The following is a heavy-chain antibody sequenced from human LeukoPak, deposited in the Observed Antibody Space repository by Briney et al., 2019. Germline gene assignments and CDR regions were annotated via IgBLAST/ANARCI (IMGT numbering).Heavy chain of an antibody. CDR3: ARGCPTYYYDGSDPRAQVDY. Sequence: GGSLRLSCAASGFTFSSYAMHWVRQAPGKGLEWVAVISYDGSNKYYADSVKGRFTISRDSSKNTLYLQMNSLRAEDTAVYYCARGCPTYYYDGSDPRAQVDYWGQGTLVTVSS. CDR2: ISYDGSNK. D-gene: IGHD3-22*01. J-gene: IGHJ4*02. V-gene: IGHV3-30-3*01. CDR1: GFTFSSYA.